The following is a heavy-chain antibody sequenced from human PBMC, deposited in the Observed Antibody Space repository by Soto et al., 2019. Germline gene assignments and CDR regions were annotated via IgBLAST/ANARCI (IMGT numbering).Heavy chain of an antibody. CDR2: IYYSGST. V-gene: IGHV4-39*01. CDR1: GGSISSSSYY. D-gene: IGHD3-10*01. CDR3: ARQVRGVTDYYYYGMDV. J-gene: IGHJ6*02. Sequence: SETLSLTCTVSGGSISSSSYYWGWIRQPPGKGLEWIGSIYYSGSTYYNPSLKSRVTISGDTSKNQFSLKLSSVTAADTAVYYCARQVRGVTDYYYYGMDVWGQGTTVT.